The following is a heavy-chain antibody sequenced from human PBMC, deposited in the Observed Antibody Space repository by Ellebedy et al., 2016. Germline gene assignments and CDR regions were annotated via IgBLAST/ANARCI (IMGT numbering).Heavy chain of an antibody. CDR3: ARGYCSGGRCYAYGMDV. J-gene: IGHJ6*02. V-gene: IGHV4-59*01. D-gene: IGHD2-15*01. Sequence: SETLSLXXTVSGGSISGYYWSWVRQPPGKGLEWIGYVYYSGTPNYNPSLKSRVTIPLDRSNNQFTLKLTSVTAADAAVYYCARGYCSGGRCYAYGMDVWGQGTTVTVSS. CDR1: GGSISGYY. CDR2: VYYSGTP.